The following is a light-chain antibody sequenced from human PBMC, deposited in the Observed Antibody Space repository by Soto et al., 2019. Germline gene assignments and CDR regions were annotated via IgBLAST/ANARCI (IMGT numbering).Light chain of an antibody. CDR3: QSYDSSLTGYV. V-gene: IGLV1-40*01. CDR2: GNT. Sequence: QSVLTQPPSVSGAPGQRVTISCTGSSSNIGAGYDVNWYQQVPGAAPKLLIYGNTNRPSGVPDRISGSKSGTSASLAITGLQAEDEADYYCQSYDSSLTGYVFGTGTKVTV. J-gene: IGLJ1*01. CDR1: SSNIGAGYD.